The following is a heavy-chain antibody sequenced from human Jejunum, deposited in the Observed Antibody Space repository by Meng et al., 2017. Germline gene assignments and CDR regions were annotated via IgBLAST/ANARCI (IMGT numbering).Heavy chain of an antibody. D-gene: IGHD3-22*01. CDR1: GYTFTTYY. J-gene: IGHJ4*02. V-gene: IGHV1-46*01. Sequence: ASVKVSCKASGYTFTTYYMHWVRQAPGHGLEWMGIFNPGSGYTAYAQKFQGRVTLTRDTSTSTVFMEMSSLRSEDTAVYYCAKSYYSDHSGRSFFDYWGQGTLVTVSS. CDR3: AKSYYSDHSGRSFFDY. CDR2: FNPGSGYT.